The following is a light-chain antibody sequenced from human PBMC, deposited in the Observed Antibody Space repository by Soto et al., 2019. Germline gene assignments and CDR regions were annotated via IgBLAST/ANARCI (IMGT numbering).Light chain of an antibody. CDR3: SSYTTSSTLV. J-gene: IGLJ1*01. V-gene: IGLV2-14*01. CDR2: EVS. Sequence: QSALTQPASVSGSPGQSITISCTGTSSDVGGYNYVSWYQQHPGKAPKLMIYEVSNRPSGVSNRFSGSKSGNTASLTISGLQAEDEAHYYCSSYTTSSTLVFGTGTKLTV. CDR1: SSDVGGYNY.